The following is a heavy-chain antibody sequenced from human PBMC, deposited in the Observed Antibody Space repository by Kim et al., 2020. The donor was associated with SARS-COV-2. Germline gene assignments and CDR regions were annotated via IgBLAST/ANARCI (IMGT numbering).Heavy chain of an antibody. D-gene: IGHD2-2*01. CDR1: DYSISSGYY. Sequence: SETLSLTCTVSDYSISSGYYWGWIRQPPGKGLEWIGSIYHSGNTDYNPSLKSRVTISVDRSKNQFSLKLSSVTAADTAVYYCARQYYQLAWRAPHHFDSWGQGTLVTVSS. V-gene: IGHV4-38-2*02. CDR3: ARQYYQLAWRAPHHFDS. J-gene: IGHJ4*02. CDR2: IYHSGNT.